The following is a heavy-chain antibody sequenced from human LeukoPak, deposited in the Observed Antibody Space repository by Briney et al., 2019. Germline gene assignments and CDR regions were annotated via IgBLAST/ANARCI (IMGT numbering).Heavy chain of an antibody. CDR2: INPNSGGT. CDR1: GYTFTGYY. Sequence: ASVKVSCKASGYTFTGYYMHWVRQAPGQGLEWMGRINPNSGGTNYAQKFQGRVTMTRDTSISTVYMELSRLRSEDTAVYYCATAPREVAVFDYWGQGTLVTVSS. CDR3: ATAPREVAVFDY. V-gene: IGHV1-2*06. J-gene: IGHJ4*02. D-gene: IGHD5-24*01.